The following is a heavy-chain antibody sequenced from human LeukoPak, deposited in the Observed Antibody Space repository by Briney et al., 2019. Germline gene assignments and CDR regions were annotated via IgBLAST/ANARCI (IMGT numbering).Heavy chain of an antibody. J-gene: IGHJ3*01. CDR2: INWNGGST. CDR3: ARRVSSSGFDAFDV. D-gene: IGHD5-12*01. Sequence: PGGSLRLSCAASGFTFSSYSMNWVRQAPGKGLEWVSGINWNGGSTFYADSVKGRFTISRDNAKSSLYMQMNSLRAEDTALYYCARRVSSSGFDAFDVWGQGTMVTVSS. CDR1: GFTFSSYS. V-gene: IGHV3-20*04.